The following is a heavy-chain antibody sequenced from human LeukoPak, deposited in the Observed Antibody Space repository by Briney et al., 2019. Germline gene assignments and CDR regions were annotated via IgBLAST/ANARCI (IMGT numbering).Heavy chain of an antibody. CDR1: GYTLAELS. CDR3: ATAEYSSSSDFYFYYMDV. J-gene: IGHJ6*03. Sequence: ASVKVSCKVSGYTLAELSMHWVRQAPGKGLEWMGGFDPEDVETIYAQKFQGRVTMTEDTSTDTAYMELSSLRSEDTAVYYCATAEYSSSSDFYFYYMDVWGKGTTVTVSS. V-gene: IGHV1-24*01. CDR2: FDPEDVET. D-gene: IGHD6-6*01.